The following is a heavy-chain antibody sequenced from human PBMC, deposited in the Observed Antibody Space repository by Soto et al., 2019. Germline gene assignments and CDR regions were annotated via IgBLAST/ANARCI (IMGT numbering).Heavy chain of an antibody. Sequence: EVQLVESGGDLVKPGGCLRLSFAASGITFTNAWMSWVRQAPGKGLEWVGRIKNKVDGGTTDYAAPVRGRFTISRDDSKNTLFLQMNSLETEDTAVYYCTTDPGDYEDFWGQGTLVTVSS. V-gene: IGHV3-15*01. D-gene: IGHD4-17*01. CDR2: IKNKVDGGTT. J-gene: IGHJ4*02. CDR3: TTDPGDYEDF. CDR1: GITFTNAW.